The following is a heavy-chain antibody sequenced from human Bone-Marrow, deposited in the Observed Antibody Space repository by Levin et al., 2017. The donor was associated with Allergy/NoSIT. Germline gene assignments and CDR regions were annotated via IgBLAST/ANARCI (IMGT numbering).Heavy chain of an antibody. Sequence: GGSLRLSCAASGFTFSSYGMHWVRQAPGKGLEWVAFIAYDGTYKVYGDSVKGRFTVSRDNSKNTLYLQMNSLRAEDTAVYYCAKDRSSMVRGFAADWGQGTLVTVSS. D-gene: IGHD3-10*01. J-gene: IGHJ4*02. CDR1: GFTFSSYG. V-gene: IGHV3-30*18. CDR3: AKDRSSMVRGFAAD. CDR2: IAYDGTYK.